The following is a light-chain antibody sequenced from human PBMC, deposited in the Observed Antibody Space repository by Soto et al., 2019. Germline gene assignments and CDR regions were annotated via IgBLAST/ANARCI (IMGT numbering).Light chain of an antibody. CDR1: SSDVGSRNL. Sequence: QSALTQPASVSGSPGQSITISCTGTSSDVGSRNLVSWYQQYPGKAPKLIIFEASKRPSGVSNRFSGSKSGSTASLTISGLQAEDEADYYCCSHAGSSNYVFGPGTKVTVL. CDR2: EAS. J-gene: IGLJ1*01. CDR3: CSHAGSSNYV. V-gene: IGLV2-23*01.